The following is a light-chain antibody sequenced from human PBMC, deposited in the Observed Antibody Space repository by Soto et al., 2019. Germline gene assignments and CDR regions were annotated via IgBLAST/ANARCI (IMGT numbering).Light chain of an antibody. V-gene: IGKV3-11*01. J-gene: IGKJ5*01. Sequence: IGLTLSPATLSLSQEERATLSCRASQSVGRDLGWYQQKPGQAPRLVIYGASNRATGIPARFSGSGSGTDFTLTISRLEPEDFAVYYCQQRRSWPRIPFGQGTRLEV. CDR1: QSVGRD. CDR2: GAS. CDR3: QQRRSWPRIP.